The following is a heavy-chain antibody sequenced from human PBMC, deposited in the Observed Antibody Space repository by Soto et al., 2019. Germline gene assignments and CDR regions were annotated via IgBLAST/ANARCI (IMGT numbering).Heavy chain of an antibody. CDR3: ARSPPHYGSGGRYYYGMDV. Sequence: ASVKVSCKASGYTFTSYGISWVRQAPGQGLEWMGWISAYNGNTNYAQKPQGRVTMTTDTSTSTAYMELRSLRSDDTAVYYCARSPPHYGSGGRYYYGMDVWGQGTTVTVSS. D-gene: IGHD3-10*01. CDR2: ISAYNGNT. CDR1: GYTFTSYG. J-gene: IGHJ6*02. V-gene: IGHV1-18*04.